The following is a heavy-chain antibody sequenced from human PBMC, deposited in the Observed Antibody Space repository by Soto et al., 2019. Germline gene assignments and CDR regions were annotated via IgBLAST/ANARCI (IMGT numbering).Heavy chain of an antibody. CDR1: GYTFSGFY. D-gene: IGHD6-19*01. Sequence: QVLLLQSGAEVKKPGASVKVSCKASGYTFSGFYMRWVRQAPGQGLEWMGWINPNSGGTKSAEKFQGRVTMTRDTSISTAYMELSRLTSDDTAVYYCASAAVTGTAGLDFWGQGTQVTVSS. J-gene: IGHJ4*02. CDR3: ASAAVTGTAGLDF. CDR2: INPNSGGT. V-gene: IGHV1-2*02.